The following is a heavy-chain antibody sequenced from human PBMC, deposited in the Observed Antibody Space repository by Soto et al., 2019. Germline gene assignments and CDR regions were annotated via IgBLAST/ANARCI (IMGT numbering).Heavy chain of an antibody. J-gene: IGHJ5*02. D-gene: IGHD3-10*01. CDR3: ARGGWFGDENWFDP. CDR1: GGSISSGGYS. CDR2: IYHSGST. Sequence: QLQLQESGSGLVKPSQTLSLTCAVSGGSISSGGYSWSWIRQPPGKGLEWIGYIYHSGSTYYNPSLKSRVTISVDRSKNQFSLKVSSVTAADTAVYYCARGGWFGDENWFDPWGQGTLVTVSS. V-gene: IGHV4-30-2*01.